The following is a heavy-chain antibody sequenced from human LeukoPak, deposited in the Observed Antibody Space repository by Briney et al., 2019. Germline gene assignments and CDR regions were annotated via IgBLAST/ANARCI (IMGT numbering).Heavy chain of an antibody. V-gene: IGHV3-21*01. J-gene: IGHJ4*02. CDR1: AFALSTYT. Sequence: GGSLRLSCAASAFALSTYTMEWVRLAPGKGLEWVSSVNPDSKYIYYRDSVRGRFTISRDNAKNSLYLQMNSLRVEDTAVYFCARFVDQSTYYFDSWGQGTLVIVSS. CDR2: VNPDSKYI. D-gene: IGHD3-10*01. CDR3: ARFVDQSTYYFDS.